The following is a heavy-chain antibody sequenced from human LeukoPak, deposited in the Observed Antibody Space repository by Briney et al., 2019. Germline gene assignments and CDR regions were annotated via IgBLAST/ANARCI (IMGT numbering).Heavy chain of an antibody. J-gene: IGHJ4*02. Sequence: SETLSLTCAVYGGSFSGYYWSWIRQPPGKGLEWIGEINHSGSTNYNPSLKSRVTISVDTSKNQFSPKLSSVAAADTAVYYCARGLPPDYWGQGTLVTVSS. CDR1: GGSFSGYY. CDR3: ARGLPPDY. CDR2: INHSGST. V-gene: IGHV4-34*01.